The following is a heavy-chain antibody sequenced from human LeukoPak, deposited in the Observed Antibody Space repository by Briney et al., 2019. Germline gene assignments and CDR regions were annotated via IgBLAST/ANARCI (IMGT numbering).Heavy chain of an antibody. CDR1: GGSISSSSYY. J-gene: IGHJ4*02. CDR3: ARLGMSSGHFDY. V-gene: IGHV4-39*01. CDR2: IYYSGST. Sequence: PSETLSLTCTVSGGSISSSSYYWGWIRQPPGKGLEWIGSIYYSGSTYYNPSLKSRVTISVDTSKDQFSLKLSSVTAADTAVYYCARLGMSSGHFDYWGQGTLVTVSS. D-gene: IGHD3-10*01.